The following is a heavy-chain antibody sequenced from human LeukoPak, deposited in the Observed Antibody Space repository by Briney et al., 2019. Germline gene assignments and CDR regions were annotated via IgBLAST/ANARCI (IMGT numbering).Heavy chain of an antibody. V-gene: IGHV1-24*01. J-gene: IGHJ3*02. CDR3: ATRHRTRFGDAFDI. CDR1: GYTLTELS. CDR2: FDPEDGET. Sequence: ASVKVSCKVSGYTLTELSMHWVRQAPGKGLEWMGGFDPEDGETIYAQKFQGRVTMTEDTSTDTAYMELSSLRSGDTAVYYCATRHRTRFGDAFDIWGQGTMVTVSS. D-gene: IGHD3-10*02.